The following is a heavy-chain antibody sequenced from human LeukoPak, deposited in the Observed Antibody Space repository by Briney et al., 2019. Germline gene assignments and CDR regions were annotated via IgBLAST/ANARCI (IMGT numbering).Heavy chain of an antibody. D-gene: IGHD6-13*01. J-gene: IGHJ3*02. CDR2: ISYDGSNK. CDR3: ATLDGQLVPSAFDI. V-gene: IGHV3-30*04. Sequence: GGSLRLSCAASGFTFTSYAMHWVRQAPGKGLEWVAVISYDGSNKYYADSVKGRFTISRDNSKNTLYLQMNSLRAEDTAVYYCATLDGQLVPSAFDIWGQGTMVTVSS. CDR1: GFTFTSYA.